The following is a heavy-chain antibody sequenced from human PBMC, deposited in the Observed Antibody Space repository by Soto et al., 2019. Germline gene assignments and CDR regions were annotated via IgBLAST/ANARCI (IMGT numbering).Heavy chain of an antibody. Sequence: GGSLRLSCAASGFTFSSYVMSWVRQAPGKGLEGVSSISGSGGNTDHADSVKGRFTISRDNSKNTLYLQMNSLRAEDMAVYYCAKGSFYFDYWGQGTLVTVSS. CDR3: AKGSFYFDY. J-gene: IGHJ4*02. CDR2: ISGSGGNT. V-gene: IGHV3-23*01. CDR1: GFTFSSYV.